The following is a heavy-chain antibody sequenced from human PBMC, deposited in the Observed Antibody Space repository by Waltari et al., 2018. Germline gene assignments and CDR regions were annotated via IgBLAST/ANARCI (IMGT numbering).Heavy chain of an antibody. CDR2: FFNTGSP. CDR1: GDSINSTFR. V-gene: IGHV4-4*02. D-gene: IGHD4-17*01. CDR3: LARATVTPKFDY. J-gene: IGHJ4*02. Sequence: QVQLQESGPGLVKPSGTLSLTCAVSGDSINSTFRWIWVRQPPGKGLEWIGEFFNTGSPNYNPSLKSRVTISLDKSRNQFSLRLTSVTAADTAIYYCLARATVTPKFDYWGQGTLVTVSS.